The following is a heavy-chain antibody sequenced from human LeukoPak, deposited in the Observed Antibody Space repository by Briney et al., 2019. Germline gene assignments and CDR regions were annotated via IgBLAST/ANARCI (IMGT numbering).Heavy chain of an antibody. CDR2: IYYSGST. Sequence: SETLSLTCTVSGGSISSGGYYWSWIRQHPGKGLEWIGYIYYSGSTYYNPSLKSRVTISVDTSKNQFSLKLSPVTAADTAVYYCARESWDCSSTSCYGGFDYWGQGTLVTVSS. D-gene: IGHD2-2*01. J-gene: IGHJ4*02. CDR1: GGSISSGGYY. CDR3: ARESWDCSSTSCYGGFDY. V-gene: IGHV4-31*03.